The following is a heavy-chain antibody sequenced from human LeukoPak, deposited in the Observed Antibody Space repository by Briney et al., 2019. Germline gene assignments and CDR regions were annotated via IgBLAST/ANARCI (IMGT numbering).Heavy chain of an antibody. V-gene: IGHV3-30-3*01. CDR3: ARDGGDYYGSGSYLDY. CDR2: ISYDGSNK. CDR1: GFTFSSYA. J-gene: IGHJ4*02. D-gene: IGHD3-10*01. Sequence: GGSLRLSCAASGFTFSSYAMHWVRQAPGKGLEWVAVISYDGSNKYYADSVKGRFTISRDNSKNTLYLQMNSLRAEDTAVYYCARDGGDYYGSGSYLDYWGQGTLVTVSS.